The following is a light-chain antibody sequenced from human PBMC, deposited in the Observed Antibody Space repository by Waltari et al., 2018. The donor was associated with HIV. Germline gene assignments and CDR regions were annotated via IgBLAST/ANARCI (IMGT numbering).Light chain of an antibody. Sequence: EIVLTQSPATLSLSPGERATLACRASQRVSSYLAWYQQKTGQAPRLLLYDASNIAAGIPATFCGIRSGTDVTLTISSPEPEDFAVYYRQQRSDLLDTFGQGTKVAMK. CDR3: QQRSDLLDT. J-gene: IGKJ2*01. CDR2: DAS. CDR1: QRVSSY. V-gene: IGKV3-11*01.